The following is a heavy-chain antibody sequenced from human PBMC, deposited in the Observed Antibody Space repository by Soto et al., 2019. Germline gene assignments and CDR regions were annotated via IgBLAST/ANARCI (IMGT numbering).Heavy chain of an antibody. CDR3: AKEVGFQQHLFVFDL. CDR2: IIPMFRSS. J-gene: IGHJ4*02. V-gene: IGHV1-69*01. D-gene: IGHD3-10*02. Sequence: QVQLVQPGAEAKKPGSSVKVSCKASGGTFTDYAFSWVRQAPGQGLEWMGGIIPMFRSSNFAQKFQDRLTMFSDASAGTAYMELSSLRYDDTAIYYCAKEVGFQQHLFVFDLWGQGTLVTFSS. CDR1: GGTFTDYA.